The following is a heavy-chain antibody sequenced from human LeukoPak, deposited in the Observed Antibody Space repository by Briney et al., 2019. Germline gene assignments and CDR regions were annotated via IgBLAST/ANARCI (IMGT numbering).Heavy chain of an antibody. V-gene: IGHV4-61*09. CDR3: ARYKPGYYHSSGCDY. Sequence: SETLSLTCTVSGGSISSGTYYWSWIRQPAGKGLEWIGHIYTSGSTNYNPSLKSRVTISVDTSTKQFSLKLSSVTAADTAVYYCARYKPGYYHSSGCDYWGQGTLVTVSS. CDR2: IYTSGST. CDR1: GGSISSGTYY. D-gene: IGHD3-22*01. J-gene: IGHJ4*02.